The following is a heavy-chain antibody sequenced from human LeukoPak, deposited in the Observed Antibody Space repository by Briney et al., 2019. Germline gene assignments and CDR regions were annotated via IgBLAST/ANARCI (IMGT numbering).Heavy chain of an antibody. CDR3: AKRITMIGVFSASGD. Sequence: GGSLRLSCAASGFTFSSSAMSWVRQVPGKGLEWVSGISASGGSTYYADSVKGRFTISRDNSKNTLYLQMNSLRAEDTAVYYCAKRITMIGVFSASGDWGQGTLVTVSS. J-gene: IGHJ4*02. CDR1: GFTFSSSA. CDR2: ISASGGST. V-gene: IGHV3-23*01. D-gene: IGHD3-22*01.